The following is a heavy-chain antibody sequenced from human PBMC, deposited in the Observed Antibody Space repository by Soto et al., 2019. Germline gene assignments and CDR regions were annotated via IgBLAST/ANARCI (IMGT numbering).Heavy chain of an antibody. D-gene: IGHD6-19*01. CDR1: VDSVSIGGYY. CDR2: VYSSGIA. CDR3: GRGFSSVPRDP. J-gene: IGHJ6*03. Sequence: SETLSVTCTVSVDSVSIGGYYWSWIRQPPGKGLEWIGYVYSSGIANYNPSLKSRVTTSRDTSKNQISLNLASVTAAATAAYYWGRGFSSVPRDPWGKGTTVPVP. V-gene: IGHV4-61*08.